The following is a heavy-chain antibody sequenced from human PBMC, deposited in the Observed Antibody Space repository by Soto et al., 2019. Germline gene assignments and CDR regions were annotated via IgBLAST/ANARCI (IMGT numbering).Heavy chain of an antibody. CDR1: GGSISSGGYY. J-gene: IGHJ5*02. CDR2: IYYSGST. CDR3: AREGYGDYRGWFDP. Sequence: QVQLQESGPGLVKPSQTLSLTCTVSGGSISSGGYYWSWIRQHPGKGLEWIGYIYYSGSTYYNPSLKRRVTISVDTSKNQFSLKLSSVTAADTAVYYCAREGYGDYRGWFDPWGQGTLVTVSS. V-gene: IGHV4-31*03. D-gene: IGHD4-17*01.